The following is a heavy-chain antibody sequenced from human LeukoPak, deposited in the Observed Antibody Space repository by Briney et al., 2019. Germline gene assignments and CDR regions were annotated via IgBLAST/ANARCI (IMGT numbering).Heavy chain of an antibody. Sequence: GGSLRLSCTASGFTFGDYAMSWASQAPGKGLEWVGFIRSKAFGETTEYAASVKGRFTISRDDSKSIAYLQMNSLKTEDTAVYYCTRLKYSGSYGIDYWGQGTLVTVSS. J-gene: IGHJ4*02. V-gene: IGHV3-49*04. D-gene: IGHD1-26*01. CDR2: IRSKAFGETT. CDR3: TRLKYSGSYGIDY. CDR1: GFTFGDYA.